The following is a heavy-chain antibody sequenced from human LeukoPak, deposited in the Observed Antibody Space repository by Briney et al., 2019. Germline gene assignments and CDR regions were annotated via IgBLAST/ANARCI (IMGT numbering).Heavy chain of an antibody. Sequence: GASVKVSCKASGYTFTNYGISWVRQAPGQGLEWMGWISTYNGNTNYAQKLQGRVTMTTDTSTSTAYMELWSLGSDDTAVYYCARDLRSSGWYYFDYWGQGTLVTVSS. V-gene: IGHV1-18*01. CDR2: ISTYNGNT. J-gene: IGHJ4*02. D-gene: IGHD6-19*01. CDR1: GYTFTNYG. CDR3: ARDLRSSGWYYFDY.